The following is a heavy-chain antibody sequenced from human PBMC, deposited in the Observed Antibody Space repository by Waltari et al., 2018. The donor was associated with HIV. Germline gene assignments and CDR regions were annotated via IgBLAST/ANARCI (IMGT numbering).Heavy chain of an antibody. J-gene: IGHJ4*02. D-gene: IGHD3-9*01. V-gene: IGHV3-7*01. CDR1: GLPLGRYG. CDR3: ARDRHYDILTGSYFDY. Sequence: EVQLVESGGGLVQPGGSLRPSCAAAGLPLGRYGMRWVRQAPGKGLELVANIKQDGSEKYYVDSVKGRFTISRDNAKNSLYLQMNSLRAEDTAVYYCARDRHYDILTGSYFDYWGQGTLVTVSS. CDR2: IKQDGSEK.